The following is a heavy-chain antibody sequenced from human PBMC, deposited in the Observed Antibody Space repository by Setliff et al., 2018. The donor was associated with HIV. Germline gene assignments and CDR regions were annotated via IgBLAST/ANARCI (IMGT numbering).Heavy chain of an antibody. J-gene: IGHJ4*02. D-gene: IGHD3-10*01. CDR1: GLSIRSYY. V-gene: IGHV4-4*07. CDR2: VHYPGTT. CDR3: ARGLGRGSGTYYNPPGY. Sequence: PSETLSLTCSVSGLSIRSYYWSWIRLPAGKGPEWIGRVHYPGTTDYSFSFESRVTMSGDTSKNQFSLNLTSVTAADTAVYFCARGLGRGSGTYYNPPGYWGPGTLVTV.